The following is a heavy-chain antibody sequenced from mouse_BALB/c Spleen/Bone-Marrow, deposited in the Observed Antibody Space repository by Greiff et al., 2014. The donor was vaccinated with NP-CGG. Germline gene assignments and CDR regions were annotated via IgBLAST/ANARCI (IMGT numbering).Heavy chain of an antibody. J-gene: IGHJ4*01. V-gene: IGHV5-6-5*01. Sequence: DVQLVECGGGLVKPGESLKFSCAASGITVSSYTMSWVRQTPEKRLEWVASITGGGTTYYPDSVKGRFTISRDNARNILYLQVSSLRSEDTAIYYCARHYGYVDAMDYWGQGTSVTVSS. CDR3: ARHYGYVDAMDY. CDR1: GITVSSYT. D-gene: IGHD1-2*01. CDR2: ITGGGTT.